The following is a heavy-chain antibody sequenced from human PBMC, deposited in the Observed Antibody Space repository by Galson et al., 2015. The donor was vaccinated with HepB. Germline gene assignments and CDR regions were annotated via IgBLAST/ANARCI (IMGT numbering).Heavy chain of an antibody. CDR1: GFTFSSYA. CDR3: AKRGNYYDSSGYHRDY. CDR2: ISGSGGST. V-gene: IGHV3-23*01. D-gene: IGHD3-22*01. Sequence: SLRLSCAASGFTFSSYAMSWVRQAPGKGLEWVSAISGSGGSTYYADSVKGRFTISRDNSKNTLYLQMNSLRAEDTAVYYCAKRGNYYDSSGYHRDYWGQGTLVTVSS. J-gene: IGHJ4*02.